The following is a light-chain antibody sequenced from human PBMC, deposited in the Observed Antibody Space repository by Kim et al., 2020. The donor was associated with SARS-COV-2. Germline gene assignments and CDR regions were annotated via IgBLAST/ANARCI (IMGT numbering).Light chain of an antibody. J-gene: IGLJ2*01. CDR3: EVWDSGTVI. CDR2: RDV. CDR1: DIGSQN. V-gene: IGLV3-9*01. Sequence: SYELTQPLSVSVALGQTATITCGGNDIGSQNVHWYQQKPGQAPVLVIYRDVNRPSGIPERFSGSNSGNTATLTIGRAQAGDEADYFCEVWDSGTVIFGGGTQLTVL.